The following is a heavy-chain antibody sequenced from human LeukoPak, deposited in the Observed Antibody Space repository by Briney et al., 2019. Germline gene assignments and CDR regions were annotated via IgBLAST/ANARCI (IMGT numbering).Heavy chain of an antibody. D-gene: IGHD2-15*01. CDR3: ARGPRDPTEYCSGGRCAPTYEV. Sequence: PGGSLRLSCAASGFTFSNYEMNWVRQAPGKGLEWVSYISSSGSKIYYADSVKGRFTISRDNAKNSLYLQMNSLRAEDTAVYYCARGPRDPTEYCSGGRCAPTYEVRGQGTLVTVSS. J-gene: IGHJ4*02. V-gene: IGHV3-48*03. CDR2: ISSSGSKI. CDR1: GFTFSNYE.